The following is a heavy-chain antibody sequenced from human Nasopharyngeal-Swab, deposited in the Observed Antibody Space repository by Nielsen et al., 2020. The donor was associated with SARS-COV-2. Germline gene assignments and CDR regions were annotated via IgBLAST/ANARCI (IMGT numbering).Heavy chain of an antibody. Sequence: GESLKISCAASGFIFSESAIHWVRQASGKGLEWVGRIRSKGNCYATAYAASVKGRFTISRDDSKNTAYLQMTSLITEDTAVYYCTRCGGSCYTGKDYWGQGTLVTVSS. CDR2: IRSKGNCYAT. D-gene: IGHD2-15*01. V-gene: IGHV3-73*01. CDR1: GFIFSESA. CDR3: TRCGGSCYTGKDY. J-gene: IGHJ4*02.